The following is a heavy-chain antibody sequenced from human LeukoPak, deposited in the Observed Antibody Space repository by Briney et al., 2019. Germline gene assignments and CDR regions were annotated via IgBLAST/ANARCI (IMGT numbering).Heavy chain of an antibody. CDR3: AKDPRGYSYGRNGGGRSTGYYFDY. D-gene: IGHD5-18*01. Sequence: GGSLRLSCAASGFTFSSYAMSWVRQAPGKRLEWVSAISGSGGSTYYADSVKGRFTISGDNSKNTLYLQMNSLRAEDTAVYYCAKDPRGYSYGRNGGGRSTGYYFDYWGQGTLVTVPS. V-gene: IGHV3-23*01. J-gene: IGHJ4*02. CDR1: GFTFSSYA. CDR2: ISGSGGST.